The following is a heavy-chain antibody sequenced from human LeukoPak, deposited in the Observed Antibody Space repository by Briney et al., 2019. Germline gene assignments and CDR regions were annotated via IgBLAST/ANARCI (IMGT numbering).Heavy chain of an antibody. D-gene: IGHD3-3*01. CDR3: ARHESRSLGLGAFDI. J-gene: IGHJ3*02. CDR1: GGSISSSSYY. CDR2: IYYSGST. Sequence: SETLSLTCTVSGGSISSSSYYWGWIRQPPGKGLEWIGSIYYSGSTYYNPSLKSRVTISVDTSKNQFSLKLSSVTAADTAVYYCARHESRSLGLGAFDIWGQGTMVTVSS. V-gene: IGHV4-39*01.